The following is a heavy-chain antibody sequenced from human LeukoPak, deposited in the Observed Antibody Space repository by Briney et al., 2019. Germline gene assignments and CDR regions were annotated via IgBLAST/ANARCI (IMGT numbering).Heavy chain of an antibody. J-gene: IGHJ4*02. CDR3: ASPGKEYQLLYNYFDY. CDR1: GYTFTSYY. CDR2: INPSGGST. V-gene: IGHV1-46*01. Sequence: ASVKVSCKASGYTFTSYYMHWVRQAPGQGLEWMGIINPSGGSTNYAQKFQGRVTITADESTSTAYMELSSLRSEDTAVYYCASPGKEYQLLYNYFDYWGQGTLVTVSS. D-gene: IGHD2-2*02.